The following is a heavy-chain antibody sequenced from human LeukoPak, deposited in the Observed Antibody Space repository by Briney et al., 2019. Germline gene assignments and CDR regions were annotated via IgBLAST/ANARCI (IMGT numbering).Heavy chain of an antibody. Sequence: SETLSLTCAVYGGSFSGYYWSWIRQPPGKGLEWTGEINHSGSTNYNPSLKSRVTISVDTSKNQFSLKLSSVTAADTAVYYCARDVSTTGYWGQGTLVTVSS. CDR3: ARDVSTTGY. J-gene: IGHJ4*02. CDR2: INHSGST. D-gene: IGHD4-17*01. V-gene: IGHV4-34*01. CDR1: GGSFSGYY.